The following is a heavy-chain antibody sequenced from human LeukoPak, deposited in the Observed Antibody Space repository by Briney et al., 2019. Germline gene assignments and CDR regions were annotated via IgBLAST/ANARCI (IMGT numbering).Heavy chain of an antibody. V-gene: IGHV4-31*03. CDR3: ATVTAAAGYGMGV. J-gene: IGHJ6*02. CDR2: IYYSGST. Sequence: SETLSLTCTVSGGSISSGGYYWSWIRQHPGKGLEWIGYIYYSGSTYSNPSLKSRLTISVDMSKNQFSLKLSSVSAADTAVYYCATVTAAAGYGMGVWGQGTTVTVSS. CDR1: GGSISSGGYY. D-gene: IGHD6-13*01.